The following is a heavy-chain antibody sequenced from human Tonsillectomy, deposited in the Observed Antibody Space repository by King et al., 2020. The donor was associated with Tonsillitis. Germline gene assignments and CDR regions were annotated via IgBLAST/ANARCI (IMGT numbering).Heavy chain of an antibody. CDR2: IRSKAYGGTT. J-gene: IGHJ3*02. CDR1: GFTFGDYA. D-gene: IGHD4-23*01. CDR3: TRGPDYGGPPLDAFDI. V-gene: IGHV3-49*04. Sequence: LVESGGGLVQPGRSLRLSCPASGFTFGDYAMSWVRQAPGKGLEWVGFIRSKAYGGTTEYAASVKGRFTISRDDSKSIAYLQMNSLKTEDTAVYYCTRGPDYGGPPLDAFDIWGQGTMGTVSS.